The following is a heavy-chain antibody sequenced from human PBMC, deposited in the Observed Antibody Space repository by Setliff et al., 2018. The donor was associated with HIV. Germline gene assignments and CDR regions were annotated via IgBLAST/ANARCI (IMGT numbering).Heavy chain of an antibody. Sequence: SETLSLTCTVSGGSISSGSYYWTWIRQPAGKGLEWIGHIYTGGITNYNPSLKSRVSISADMSKNHFSLNLSSVTAADTAVYYCCRSMTTVLEDAFDIWGQGAMVTVSS. V-gene: IGHV4-61*09. CDR2: IYTGGIT. CDR1: GGSISSGSYY. J-gene: IGHJ3*02. D-gene: IGHD4-17*01. CDR3: CRSMTTVLEDAFDI.